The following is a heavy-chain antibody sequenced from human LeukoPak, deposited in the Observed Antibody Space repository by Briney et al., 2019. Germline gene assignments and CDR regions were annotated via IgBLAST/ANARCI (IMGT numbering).Heavy chain of an antibody. V-gene: IGHV3-23*01. D-gene: IGHD6-19*01. CDR2: ISGSGGST. CDR3: AKDGWYFDY. Sequence: PGGSLRLSCAASGFTFSSYEMTWVRQAPGKGLERVSAISGSGGSTYYADSVKGRFTISRDNSKNTLYLQMNSLRAEDTAVYYCAKDGWYFDYWGQGTLVTVSS. J-gene: IGHJ4*02. CDR1: GFTFSSYE.